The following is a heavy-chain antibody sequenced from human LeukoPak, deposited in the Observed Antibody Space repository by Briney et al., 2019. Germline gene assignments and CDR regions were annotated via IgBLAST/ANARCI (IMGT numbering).Heavy chain of an antibody. CDR3: AKVGYSSGWYSDYFDY. D-gene: IGHD6-19*01. J-gene: IGHJ4*02. Sequence: GGSLRLSCAASGFTFSSYAMSWVRQAPGKGLEWVSAISGSGGSTYYADSVKGRFTISRDNSKNTLYLQRNSLRAEDTAVYYCAKVGYSSGWYSDYFDYWGQGTLVTVSS. CDR2: ISGSGGST. V-gene: IGHV3-23*01. CDR1: GFTFSSYA.